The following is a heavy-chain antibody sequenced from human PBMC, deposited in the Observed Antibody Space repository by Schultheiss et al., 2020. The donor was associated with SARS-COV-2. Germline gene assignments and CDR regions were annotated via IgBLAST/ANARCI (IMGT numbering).Heavy chain of an antibody. Sequence: SETLSLTCTVSGGSISSGDYYWSWIRQPPGKGLEWIGYIYYSGSTYYNPSLKSRVTISVDTSKNQFSLKLNSVTAADTAVYYCARDSSGHYFLGVFDIWGRGTMVTVSS. CDR3: ARDSSGHYFLGVFDI. CDR1: GGSISSGDYY. D-gene: IGHD3-22*01. CDR2: IYYSGST. J-gene: IGHJ3*02. V-gene: IGHV4-30-4*01.